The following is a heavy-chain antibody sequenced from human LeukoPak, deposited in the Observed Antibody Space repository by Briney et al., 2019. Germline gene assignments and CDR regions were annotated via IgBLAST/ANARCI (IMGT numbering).Heavy chain of an antibody. D-gene: IGHD4-23*01. V-gene: IGHV1-8*01. Sequence: ASVKVSCKASGYTFTSYDINWVRQATGQGLEWMGWMNPNNGNTGYAQKFQGRVTMTRNTSISTAYMELSSLRSEDTAVYYCARAGGSRVSNAFDIWGQGTMVTVSS. J-gene: IGHJ3*02. CDR1: GYTFTSYD. CDR2: MNPNNGNT. CDR3: ARAGGSRVSNAFDI.